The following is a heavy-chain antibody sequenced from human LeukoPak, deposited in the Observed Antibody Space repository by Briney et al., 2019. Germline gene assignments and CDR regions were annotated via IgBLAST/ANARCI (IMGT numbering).Heavy chain of an antibody. CDR2: ISGSGGST. CDR1: GFTFSSYA. D-gene: IGHD5-18*01. J-gene: IGHJ4*02. V-gene: IGHV3-23*01. Sequence: GGSLRLSCATSGFTFSSYAMSWVRQAPGKGLEWVSAISGSGGSTYYADSVKGRFTISRDNSKNTLYLQMNSLRAEDTAVYYCARTGYSYGWFEYWGQGTLVTVSS. CDR3: ARTGYSYGWFEY.